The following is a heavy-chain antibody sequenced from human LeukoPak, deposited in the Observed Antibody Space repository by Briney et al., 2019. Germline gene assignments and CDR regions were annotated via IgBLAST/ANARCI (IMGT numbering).Heavy chain of an antibody. J-gene: IGHJ4*02. CDR3: ARVHEQWLVRGFLDY. Sequence: VASVKVSCKASGYTFTSYGISWVRQAPGQGLEWMGWISAYNGNTNYAQKLQGRVTMTTDTSTSTAYMELRSLRSDDTAVYYCARVHEQWLVRGFLDYWGQGTLVTVSS. D-gene: IGHD6-19*01. V-gene: IGHV1-18*01. CDR1: GYTFTSYG. CDR2: ISAYNGNT.